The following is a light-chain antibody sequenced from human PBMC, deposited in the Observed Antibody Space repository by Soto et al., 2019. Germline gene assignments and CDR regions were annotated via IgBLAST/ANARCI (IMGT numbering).Light chain of an antibody. CDR2: GAS. CDR3: QQYGSSPRVT. Sequence: EIVLTQSPGTLSVSPGERATLSCRASQSVSSSYLAWYQQKPGQAPRLLIYGASSRATGIPDRFSGSGSGIDCTITISRLALEDFAVYSGQQYGSSPRVTFGGGTKVESK. V-gene: IGKV3-20*01. CDR1: QSVSSSY. J-gene: IGKJ4*01.